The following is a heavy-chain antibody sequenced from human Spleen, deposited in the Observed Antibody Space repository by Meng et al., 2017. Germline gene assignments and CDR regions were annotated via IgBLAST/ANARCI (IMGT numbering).Heavy chain of an antibody. V-gene: IGHV3-30*01. CDR2: ISYDGSNK. CDR1: GFTFSGYA. J-gene: IGHJ4*02. D-gene: IGHD5-24*01. Sequence: GGSLRLSCAAPGFTFSGYAMHWVRQAPGKGLEWVAVISYDGSNKYYADSVKGRFTISRDNSKNTLYLQMNSLRAEDTAVYYCARYRWLQYDYWGQGTLVTVSS. CDR3: ARYRWLQYDY.